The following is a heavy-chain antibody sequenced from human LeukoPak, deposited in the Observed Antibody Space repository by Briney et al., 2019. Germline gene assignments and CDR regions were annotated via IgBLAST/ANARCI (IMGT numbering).Heavy chain of an antibody. V-gene: IGHV3-53*01. CDR3: ARDPYNSGSFYFDY. CDR2: IYSGGST. J-gene: IGHJ4*02. CDR1: GLTVSSNY. D-gene: IGHD3-10*01. Sequence: GGSLRLSCAVSGLTVSSNYMSWVRQAPGKGLEWVSAIYSGGSTFYADSVKGRFTISRDNSKNTLYLQMNSLRAEDTAVYYCARDPYNSGSFYFDYWGQGTLVTVSS.